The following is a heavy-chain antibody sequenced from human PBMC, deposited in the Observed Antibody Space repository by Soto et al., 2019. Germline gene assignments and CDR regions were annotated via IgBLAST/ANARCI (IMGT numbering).Heavy chain of an antibody. CDR3: AKDKGATTWLVAYYYYYYGMDV. D-gene: IGHD1-26*01. V-gene: IGHV3-23*01. Sequence: GGSLRLSCAASGFTFSIYAMSWVRQAPGKGLEWVSAISGSGGSTYYADSVKGRFTISRDNSKNTLYLQMNSLRAEDTAVYYCAKDKGATTWLVAYYYYYYGMDVWGQGTTVTVSS. CDR1: GFTFSIYA. CDR2: ISGSGGST. J-gene: IGHJ6*02.